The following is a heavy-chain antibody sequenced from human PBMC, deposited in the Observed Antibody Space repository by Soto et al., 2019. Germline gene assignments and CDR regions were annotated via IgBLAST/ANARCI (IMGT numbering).Heavy chain of an antibody. CDR1: GYIFVNYG. CDR2: ISPYTGNT. D-gene: IGHD3-16*01. J-gene: IGHJ6*02. V-gene: IGHV1-18*01. Sequence: QVQLVQSGDEVKKPGASVKVSCKASGYIFVNYGIAWVRQAPGQGLEWMGWISPYTGNTHSATKVQGRLTMTTDTPTSTAYMDLGSRTSEDTAVYYCVRVDNYVTPTPQDVWGQGTTVTVSS. CDR3: VRVDNYVTPTPQDV.